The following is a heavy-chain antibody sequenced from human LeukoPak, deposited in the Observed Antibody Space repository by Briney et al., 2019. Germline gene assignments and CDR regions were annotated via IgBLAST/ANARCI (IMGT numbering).Heavy chain of an antibody. Sequence: ASVKVSCKASGYTFTGYYVHWVRQAPGQGLEWMGWINPNSGGTNYAQKFQGRVTMTRDTSISTAYMELSRLRSDDTAVYYCARERRRSGSYYNWFDPWGQGTLVTVSS. CDR2: INPNSGGT. CDR3: ARERRRSGSYYNWFDP. CDR1: GYTFTGYY. V-gene: IGHV1-2*02. J-gene: IGHJ5*02. D-gene: IGHD1-26*01.